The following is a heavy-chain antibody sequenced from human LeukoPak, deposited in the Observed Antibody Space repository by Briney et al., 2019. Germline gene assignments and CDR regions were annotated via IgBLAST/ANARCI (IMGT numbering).Heavy chain of an antibody. CDR1: GFTFSSSA. Sequence: PGGSLRLSCAASGFTFSSSAMNWVRQAPGKGLEYVSAISSNGDSTYYANSVKGRFTISRDNSKNTLYLQMGSLRAEDTAVYYCARYYYDSSGPHYWGQGTLVTVSS. D-gene: IGHD3-22*01. J-gene: IGHJ4*02. V-gene: IGHV3-64*01. CDR2: ISSNGDST. CDR3: ARYYYDSSGPHY.